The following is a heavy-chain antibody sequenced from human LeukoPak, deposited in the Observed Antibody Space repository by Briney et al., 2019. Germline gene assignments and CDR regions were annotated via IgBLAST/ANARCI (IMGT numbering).Heavy chain of an antibody. J-gene: IGHJ5*02. Sequence: ASVKVSCKASGDTFSTYAISWVRQAPGQGLEWMGRIIPISGIANYAQKFQGRVTITADKSTSTAYMELSSLRSEDTAVYYCARDDGDYLYNWFDPWGQGTLVTVSS. CDR2: IIPISGIA. D-gene: IGHD4-17*01. CDR3: ARDDGDYLYNWFDP. V-gene: IGHV1-69*04. CDR1: GDTFSTYA.